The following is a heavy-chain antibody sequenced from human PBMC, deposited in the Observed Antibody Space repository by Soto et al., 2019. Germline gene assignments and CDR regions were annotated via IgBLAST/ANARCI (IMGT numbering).Heavy chain of an antibody. Sequence: PSETLSLTCTVSGGSISSYYWSWIRQPPGKGLEWIGYIYYSGSTNYNPSLKSRVTISVDTSKNQFSLKLSSVTAADTAVYYCAREGANYDFWSGDYTKYYYGMDVWGQGTTVTVSS. CDR2: IYYSGST. J-gene: IGHJ6*02. CDR3: AREGANYDFWSGDYTKYYYGMDV. V-gene: IGHV4-59*01. D-gene: IGHD3-3*01. CDR1: GGSISSYY.